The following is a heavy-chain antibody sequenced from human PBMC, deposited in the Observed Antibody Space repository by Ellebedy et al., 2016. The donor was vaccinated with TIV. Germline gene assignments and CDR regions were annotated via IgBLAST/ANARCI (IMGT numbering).Heavy chain of an antibody. CDR2: VSTYNGNT. V-gene: IGHV1-18*01. CDR1: GYTFSPSH. CDR3: ARVMSLGIWDGFDF. J-gene: IGHJ4*02. D-gene: IGHD2-15*01. Sequence: ASVKVSXXASGYTFSPSHLSWVRQATGQGLEWMGWVSTYNGNTNSAQKLQGRVTMTTDTSTTTAYMELRSLRSDDTAVYYCARVMSLGIWDGFDFWGQGTLVTVSS.